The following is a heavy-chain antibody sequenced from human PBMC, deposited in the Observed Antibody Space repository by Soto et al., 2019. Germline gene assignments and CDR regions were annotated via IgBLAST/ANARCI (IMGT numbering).Heavy chain of an antibody. D-gene: IGHD4-17*01. CDR3: ARSPPVYYGDYVLFDD. V-gene: IGHV1-2*02. Sequence: ASVQVSCKASGYTFTGYYMHWVRQAPGHGLEWMGWINPNSGGTNYAQKFQGRVTMTRDTSISTAYMELSRLRSDDTAVYYCARSPPVYYGDYVLFDDWGQGTRVTVSS. CDR2: INPNSGGT. CDR1: GYTFTGYY. J-gene: IGHJ4*02.